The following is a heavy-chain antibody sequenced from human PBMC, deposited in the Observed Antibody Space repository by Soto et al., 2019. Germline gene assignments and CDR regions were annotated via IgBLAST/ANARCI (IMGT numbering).Heavy chain of an antibody. CDR3: AKKSLGSITLPALYYFDY. V-gene: IGHV3-23*01. D-gene: IGHD7-27*01. CDR2: ISGGGDAT. Sequence: EVQLLESGGGLVQPGGSLRLSCAASEFPLGNYALSWVRQAPGKGLEWVSVISGGGDATYYPDSVKGRFTTSRDNSKNTVYLQMNSLRAEDTAVYYCAKKSLGSITLPALYYFDYWGQGTLVTVSS. CDR1: EFPLGNYA. J-gene: IGHJ4*02.